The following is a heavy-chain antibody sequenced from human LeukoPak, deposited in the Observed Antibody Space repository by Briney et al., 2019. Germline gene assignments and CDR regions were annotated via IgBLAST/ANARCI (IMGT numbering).Heavy chain of an antibody. J-gene: IGHJ6*02. V-gene: IGHV4-34*01. CDR1: GGSFSGYY. D-gene: IGHD2-15*01. CDR3: AGERSEVVVAANTYYYYYYGMDV. CDR2: INHSGST. Sequence: SSETLSLTCAVHGGSFSGYYWSWIRQPPGKGLEWIGEINHSGSTNYNPSLKSRVTISVDTSKNQFSLKLSSVTAADTAVYYCAGERSEVVVAANTYYYYYYGMDVWGQGTTVTVSS.